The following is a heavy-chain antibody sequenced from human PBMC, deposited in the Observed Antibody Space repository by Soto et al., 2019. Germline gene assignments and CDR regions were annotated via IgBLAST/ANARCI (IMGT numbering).Heavy chain of an antibody. CDR2: IDPSDSYT. CDR1: GYSFTSYW. J-gene: IGHJ6*02. V-gene: IGHV5-10-1*01. D-gene: IGHD6-19*01. Sequence: GESLKISCKGSGYSFTSYWISWVRQMPGKGLEWMGRIDPSDSYTNYSPSFQGHVTISADKSISTAYLQWSGLKASDTAMYYCVQQWRHGMDVWGQGTTVTVSS. CDR3: VQQWRHGMDV.